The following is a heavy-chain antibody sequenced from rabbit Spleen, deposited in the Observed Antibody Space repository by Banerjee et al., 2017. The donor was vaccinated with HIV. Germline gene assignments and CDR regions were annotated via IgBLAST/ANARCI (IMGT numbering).Heavy chain of an antibody. CDR1: GFDFSSDYY. V-gene: IGHV1S45*01. CDR3: ARSWRL. J-gene: IGHJ4*01. Sequence: QEQLEESGGGLVKPGGTLTLTCKASGFDFSSDYYMCWVRQAPGKGLEWIACIIIDDSGTTYYANWAKGRFTISKTSSTTVTLQMTSLTAADTATYWCARSWRLWGPGTLVTVS. CDR2: IIIDDSGTT.